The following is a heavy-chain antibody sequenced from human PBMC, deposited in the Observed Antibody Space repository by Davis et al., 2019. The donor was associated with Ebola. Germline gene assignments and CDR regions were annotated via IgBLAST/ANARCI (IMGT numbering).Heavy chain of an antibody. CDR1: GASISSYY. V-gene: IGHV4-59*13. CDR2: IYYSGST. D-gene: IGHD2-21*02. CDR3: ARDHCGGGCFSGNWFDP. J-gene: IGHJ5*02. Sequence: MPSETLSLTCTVSGASISSYYWSWIRQPPGKGLEWIGFIYYSGSTNYNPSLMRRVTILVDTSKNQFSLKLTSVTAADTAVYYCARDHCGGGCFSGNWFDPWGQGTLVTVSS.